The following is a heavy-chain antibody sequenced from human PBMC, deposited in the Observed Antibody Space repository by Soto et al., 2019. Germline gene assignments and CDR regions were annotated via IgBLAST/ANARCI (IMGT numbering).Heavy chain of an antibody. CDR1: GGTFSSYT. V-gene: IGHV1-69*02. CDR2: IIPIVGIT. CDR3: ARDDGLAYCGGDCYS. D-gene: IGHD2-21*02. Sequence: QVQLVQSGAEVKKPGSSVKVSCKASGGTFSSYTISWVRQAPGQGLEWMGRIIPIVGITKYAQKFQGRVTITAAKSTRTAYMELSSLRSEDTAVYYCARDDGLAYCGGDCYSWGQGTLVTVSS. J-gene: IGHJ4*02.